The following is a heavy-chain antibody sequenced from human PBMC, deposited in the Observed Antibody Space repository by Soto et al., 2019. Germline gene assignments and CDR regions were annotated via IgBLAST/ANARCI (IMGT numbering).Heavy chain of an antibody. CDR2: ISSSSGTI. CDR1: GFTFTTYG. D-gene: IGHD5-18*01. J-gene: IGHJ4*02. V-gene: IGHV3-21*01. Sequence: ELQLVESGGGLVKPGGSLRLSCAASGFTFTTYGMNWVRQAPGKGLEWVSSISSSSGTIYYADSVKGRFTMSRDNAKNSLYLQMDSLRADDTAVYYCARGSYGTYDYWGQGTLVTVSS. CDR3: ARGSYGTYDY.